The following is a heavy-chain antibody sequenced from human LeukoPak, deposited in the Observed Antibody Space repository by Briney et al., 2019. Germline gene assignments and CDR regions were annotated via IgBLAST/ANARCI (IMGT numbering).Heavy chain of an antibody. D-gene: IGHD3-3*01. J-gene: IGHJ4*02. CDR3: AREQYDFWSGYYCY. CDR2: ISSSSSYI. CDR1: GFTFSSYS. V-gene: IGHV3-21*01. Sequence: GGSLRLSCAASGFTFSSYSMNWVRQAPGKGLEWVSSISSSSSYIYYADSVKGRFTISRGNAKNSLYLQMNSLRAEDTAVYYCAREQYDFWSGYYCYWGQGTLVTVSS.